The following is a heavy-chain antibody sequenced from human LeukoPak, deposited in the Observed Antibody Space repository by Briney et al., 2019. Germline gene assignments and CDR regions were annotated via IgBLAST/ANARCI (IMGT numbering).Heavy chain of an antibody. D-gene: IGHD3-22*01. Sequence: PGRSLRLSCAASGFTFANYAMSWVRQAPGRGLEWVSSISSRGGITYYAGSVKGRFTISRDNSKNTMYLQMNSLRAEDTAVYYCSKDRPNYFGTNGDYYRRDGDYWGQGTLVTVSS. V-gene: IGHV3-23*01. CDR3: SKDRPNYFGTNGDYYRRDGDY. CDR1: GFTFANYA. CDR2: ISSRGGIT. J-gene: IGHJ4*02.